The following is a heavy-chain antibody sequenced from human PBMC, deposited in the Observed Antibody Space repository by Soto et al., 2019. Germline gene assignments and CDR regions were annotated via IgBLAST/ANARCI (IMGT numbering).Heavy chain of an antibody. CDR3: ARGVYSSSSSYYYMDV. CDR1: GGSISSGGYY. Sequence: QVQLQESGPGLVKPSQTLSLTCTVSGGSISSGGYYWSWIRQNPGKGLEGIGYIYYSGSTYYNPSLKSRVTISVDTSKNQFSLKLSSVTAADTAVYYCARGVYSSSSSYYYMDVWGKGTTVTVSS. J-gene: IGHJ6*03. CDR2: IYYSGST. V-gene: IGHV4-31*03. D-gene: IGHD6-6*01.